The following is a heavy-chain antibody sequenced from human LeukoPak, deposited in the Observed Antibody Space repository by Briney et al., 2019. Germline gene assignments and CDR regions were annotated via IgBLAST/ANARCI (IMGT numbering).Heavy chain of an antibody. CDR1: GGSISSYY. J-gene: IGHJ4*02. V-gene: IGHV4-59*01. CDR3: ARGGGPPTTYFDY. Sequence: SETLSLTCTVSGGSISSYYWSWIRQPPGKGLEWIGYIYYSGSTNYNPSLKSRVTISVDTSKNQFSLKLSSVTAADTAVYYCARGGGPPTTYFDYWGQGTLVTVSS. CDR2: IYYSGST. D-gene: IGHD2/OR15-2a*01.